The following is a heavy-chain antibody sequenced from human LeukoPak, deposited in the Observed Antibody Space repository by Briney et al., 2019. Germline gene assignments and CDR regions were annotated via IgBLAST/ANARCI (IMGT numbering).Heavy chain of an antibody. CDR1: GYTFTKYG. V-gene: IGHV1-69*13. J-gene: IGHJ5*02. D-gene: IGHD5-18*01. CDR3: ARDSSYDLDGFNP. CDR2: IIPIFGTA. Sequence: SVKVSCKASGYTFTKYGVYWVRQAPGQGLEWMGGIIPIFGTANYAQKFQGRVTITADESTSTAYMELSSLRSEDTAVYYCARDSSYDLDGFNPWGQGTLVTVSS.